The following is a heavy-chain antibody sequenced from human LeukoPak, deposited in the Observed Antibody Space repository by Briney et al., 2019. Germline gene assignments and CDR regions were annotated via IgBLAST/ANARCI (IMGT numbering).Heavy chain of an antibody. CDR1: GDSISSNY. CDR2: MYNSGST. D-gene: IGHD2-21*01. Sequence: SETLSLTCTVSGDSISSNYWSWIRQPPGKGLEWIGFMYNSGSTNYNPSLKNRFTISVDTSKNQFSLKLTSLTAADTAVYYCARERRQYGRGEGFDPWGQGTLVTVSS. J-gene: IGHJ5*02. CDR3: ARERRQYGRGEGFDP. V-gene: IGHV4-59*01.